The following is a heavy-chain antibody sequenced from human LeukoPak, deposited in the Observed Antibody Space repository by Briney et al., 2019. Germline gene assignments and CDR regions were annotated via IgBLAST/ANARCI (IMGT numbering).Heavy chain of an antibody. D-gene: IGHD4-17*01. V-gene: IGHV4-38-2*02. CDR2: IYHSGST. Sequence: SETLSLTCTVSGYSISSGYYWGWIRQPPGKGPEWIGSIYHSGSTSYNPSLKSRVIISVDTSKNQFSLKLRSVTAADTAIYYCARKPTGFDYWGQGTLVTVSS. CDR1: GYSISSGYY. J-gene: IGHJ4*02. CDR3: ARKPTGFDY.